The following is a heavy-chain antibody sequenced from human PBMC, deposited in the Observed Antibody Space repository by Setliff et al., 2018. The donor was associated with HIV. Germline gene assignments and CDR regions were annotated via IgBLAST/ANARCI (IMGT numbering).Heavy chain of an antibody. CDR2: INPNSGGT. D-gene: IGHD4-17*01. J-gene: IGHJ4*02. V-gene: IGHV1-2*02. Sequence: PSVKVSCKASGYSFTAYHMHWVRQAPGQGLEWMGWINPNSGGTNYAQKFQGRVTMTRDTSIITAYMELSSLTPADTAVYYCARDTVKATFSDYWGQGTLVTVSS. CDR1: GYSFTAYH. CDR3: ARDTVKATFSDY.